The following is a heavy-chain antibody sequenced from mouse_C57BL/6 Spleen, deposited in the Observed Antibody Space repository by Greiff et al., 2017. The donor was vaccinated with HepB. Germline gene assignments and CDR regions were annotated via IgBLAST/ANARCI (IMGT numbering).Heavy chain of an antibody. CDR3: ASGTGSWYFDY. D-gene: IGHD4-1*01. V-gene: IGHV7-3*01. Sequence: EVKLMESGGGLVQPGGSLSLSCAASGFTFTDYYMSWVRQPPGKALEWLGFIRNKANGYTTEYSASVKGRFTISRDNSQSILYLQMNALRAEDSATYYCASGTGSWYFDYWGQGTTLTVSS. J-gene: IGHJ2*01. CDR1: GFTFTDYY. CDR2: IRNKANGYTT.